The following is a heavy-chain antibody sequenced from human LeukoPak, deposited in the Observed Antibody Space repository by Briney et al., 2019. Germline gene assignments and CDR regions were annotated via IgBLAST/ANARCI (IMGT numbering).Heavy chain of an antibody. D-gene: IGHD5-24*01. CDR2: ISGSGDNT. V-gene: IGHV3-23*01. Sequence: GGSLRLSCAASGFTFSNYAMSWVRQAPGKGLEWVSAISGSGDNTYYADSVKGRFTVSRDNSKNTLYVQMKSLRAEDTAVYYCAREERDGYNYYWYFDLWGRGTLVTVSS. CDR3: AREERDGYNYYWYFDL. J-gene: IGHJ2*01. CDR1: GFTFSNYA.